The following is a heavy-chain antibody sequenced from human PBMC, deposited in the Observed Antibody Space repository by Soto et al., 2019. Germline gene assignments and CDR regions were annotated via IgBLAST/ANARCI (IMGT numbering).Heavy chain of an antibody. CDR2: INAGNGNT. V-gene: IGHV1-3*01. D-gene: IGHD6-13*01. Sequence: ASVKVSCKASGYTFTSYSMHWVLQAPGQRLEWMGWINAGNGNTKYSQKFQGRVTITRDTSASTAYMELSSLRSEDTAVYYCARDLGYSSHHPYYWGQGTLVTVSS. CDR1: GYTFTSYS. J-gene: IGHJ4*02. CDR3: ARDLGYSSHHPYY.